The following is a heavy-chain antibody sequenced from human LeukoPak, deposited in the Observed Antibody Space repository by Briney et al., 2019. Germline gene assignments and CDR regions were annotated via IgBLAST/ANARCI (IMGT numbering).Heavy chain of an antibody. CDR2: ISGSGGST. Sequence: GGSLRLSCAASGFTFSSYAMSWVRQAPGKGLEWVSAISGSGGSTYYADSVKGRFTISRDNSKNTLYLQMNSLRAEDTAVYYCAKATYYYDSSGSWVFNYWGQGTLVTVSS. CDR1: GFTFSSYA. J-gene: IGHJ4*02. CDR3: AKATYYYDSSGSWVFNY. D-gene: IGHD3-22*01. V-gene: IGHV3-23*01.